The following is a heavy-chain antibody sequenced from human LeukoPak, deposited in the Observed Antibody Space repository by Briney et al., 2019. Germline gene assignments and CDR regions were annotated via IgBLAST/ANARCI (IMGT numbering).Heavy chain of an antibody. V-gene: IGHV3-64*01. CDR1: GFTFSSYA. CDR3: AKVSGSYLPDAFDI. CDR2: ISSNGGST. Sequence: GGSLRLSCAASGFTFSSYAMHWVRQAPGKGLEYVSAISSNGGSTYYANSVKGRFTISRDNSKNTLYLQMGSLRAEDMAVYYCAKVSGSYLPDAFDIWGQGTMVTVSS. J-gene: IGHJ3*02. D-gene: IGHD1-26*01.